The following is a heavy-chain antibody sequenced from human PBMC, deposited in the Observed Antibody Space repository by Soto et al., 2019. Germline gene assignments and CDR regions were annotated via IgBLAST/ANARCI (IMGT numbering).Heavy chain of an antibody. J-gene: IGHJ6*02. CDR1: GGTISTYY. CDR2: VYYSGST. D-gene: IGHD3-3*01. Sequence: SETLSLTCTVSGGTISTYYWSWIRQPPGKGLEWIGYVYYSGSTNYNPSLKSRVTISVDTSKNQFSLKLSSVTAADTAVYYCARGGTIFGVVILYYYYGMDVWGQGTTVTVS. CDR3: ARGGTIFGVVILYYYYGMDV. V-gene: IGHV4-59*12.